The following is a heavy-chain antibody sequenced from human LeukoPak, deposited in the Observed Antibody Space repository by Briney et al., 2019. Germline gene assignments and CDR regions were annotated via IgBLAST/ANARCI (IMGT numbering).Heavy chain of an antibody. V-gene: IGHV3-30*04. J-gene: IGHJ4*02. CDR2: ISSDGRNK. CDR1: GFTFTSFS. Sequence: PGGSLRLSCSASGFTFTSFSLHWVRLAPGKGLEWVAFISSDGRNKFSADSVRARFTISRDNSNNMLYLQMNSLRTEDTAVYYCARDRKYYFDYWGQGTLVTASS. CDR3: ARDRKYYFDY.